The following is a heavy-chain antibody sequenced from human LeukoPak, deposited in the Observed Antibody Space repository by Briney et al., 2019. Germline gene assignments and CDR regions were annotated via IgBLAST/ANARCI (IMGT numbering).Heavy chain of an antibody. J-gene: IGHJ6*02. D-gene: IGHD3-16*01. CDR2: INHNGNVN. CDR1: GFTFGSYW. Sequence: QPGGSLRLSCAASGFTFGSYWMNWARQAPGKGLEWVASINHNGNVNYYVDSVKGRFTISRDNAKNSLYLQMSNLRAEDTAVYFCARGGGLDVWSQGATVTVSS. V-gene: IGHV3-7*03. CDR3: ARGGGLDV.